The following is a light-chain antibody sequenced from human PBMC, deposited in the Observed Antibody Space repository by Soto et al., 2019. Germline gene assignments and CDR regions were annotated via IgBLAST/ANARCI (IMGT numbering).Light chain of an antibody. CDR2: AAA. CDR1: QSISSY. V-gene: IGKV1-39*01. Sequence: DIQMTQSPASLSASVGDRATITCRASQSISSYLTGSQQKPAKAPKLLIYAAASLQSGVPSRFSGSGSGTDFTLTISSLQPEDFANYYCQQCYSTPPYTFGQGTKLEIK. CDR3: QQCYSTPPYT. J-gene: IGKJ2*01.